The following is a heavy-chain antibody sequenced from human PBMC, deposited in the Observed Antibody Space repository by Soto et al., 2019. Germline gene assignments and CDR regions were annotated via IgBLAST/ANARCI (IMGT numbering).Heavy chain of an antibody. D-gene: IGHD3-3*01. CDR1: GYTFTGYY. Sequence: ASVKVFCKASGYTFTGYYMHWVRQAPGQGLGWMGWINPNSGGTNYAQKFQGWVTMTRDTSISTAYMELSRLRSDDTAVYYCARGRRVRFLEWFKDAFDIWGQGTMVTVSS. CDR2: INPNSGGT. J-gene: IGHJ3*02. V-gene: IGHV1-2*04. CDR3: ARGRRVRFLEWFKDAFDI.